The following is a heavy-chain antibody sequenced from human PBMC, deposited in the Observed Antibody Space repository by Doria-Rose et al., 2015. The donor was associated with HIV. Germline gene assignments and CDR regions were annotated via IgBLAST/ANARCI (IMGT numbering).Heavy chain of an antibody. J-gene: IGHJ4*02. CDR1: GVSLSSPGMG. CDR2: IFSDDER. CDR3: ARIKSSRWYHKYYFDF. Sequence: QESGPVLVKPTETLTLTCTVSGVSLSSPGMGVSWIRQPPGKALERLANIFSDDERSYKTSLKSRLTISRGTSKIQVVLTMTDMDPVDTATYYCARIKSSRWYHKYYFDFWGQGTLVIVSA. D-gene: IGHD6-13*01. V-gene: IGHV2-26*01.